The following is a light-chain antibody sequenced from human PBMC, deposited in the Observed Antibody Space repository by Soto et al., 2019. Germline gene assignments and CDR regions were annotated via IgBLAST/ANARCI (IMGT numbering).Light chain of an antibody. CDR2: EVS. J-gene: IGLJ1*01. V-gene: IGLV2-14*01. Sequence: QSALTQPASVSGSPGQSITISCTGTSSDVGGYNYVSWYQQHPGKAPKLMIYEVSNRPSGVSDHFSGSKSGNTASLTISGVQAEDESDYYCSSYTRTSTYVFGSGTKVTVL. CDR3: SSYTRTSTYV. CDR1: SSDVGGYNY.